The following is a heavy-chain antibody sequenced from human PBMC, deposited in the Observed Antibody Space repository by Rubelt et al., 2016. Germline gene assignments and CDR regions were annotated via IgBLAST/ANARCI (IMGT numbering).Heavy chain of an antibody. J-gene: IGHJ2*01. Sequence: QVQLVQSEAEVKKPGASVKVSCKASGYTFTSYGISWVRQAPGQGLEWMGWISAYNGNTNYAQKLQGRVTMTTDTSTSTAYMELRSRRSDDTAVYYCARDRIRIAARQGWYFDLWGRGTLVTVSS. V-gene: IGHV1-18*01. CDR1: GYTFTSYG. D-gene: IGHD6-6*01. CDR2: ISAYNGNT. CDR3: ARDRIRIAARQGWYFDL.